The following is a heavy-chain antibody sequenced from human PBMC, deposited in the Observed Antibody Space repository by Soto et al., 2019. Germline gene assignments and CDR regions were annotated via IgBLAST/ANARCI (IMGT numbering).Heavy chain of an antibody. J-gene: IGHJ4*02. Sequence: QVQLVESGGGVVQPGRSLRLSCAASGFTFSSYGMHWVRQAPGKGLEWVAVIWYDGSNKYYADSVKGRFTISRDNSKNTLYLHMNSLRAEDTAVYYCARGGRGGGKKVRVSPHWGQGTLVTVSS. CDR3: ARGGRGGGKKVRVSPH. V-gene: IGHV3-33*01. CDR1: GFTFSSYG. D-gene: IGHD3-10*01. CDR2: IWYDGSNK.